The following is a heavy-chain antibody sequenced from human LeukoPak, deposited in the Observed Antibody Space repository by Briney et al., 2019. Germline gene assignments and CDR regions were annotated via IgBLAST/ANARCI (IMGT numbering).Heavy chain of an antibody. V-gene: IGHV3-33*01. CDR2: IWYDGSKQ. Sequence: GGSLRLSCAGSGFTFSHYGIYWVRQAPGKGLEWVAAIWYDGSKQLYRDAVKGRFTISRDDSKNTVFLQMNSLRAEDTAVYFCARDLSYGSGEFWGQGTLVTVPS. J-gene: IGHJ4*02. CDR1: GFTFSHYG. D-gene: IGHD3-10*01. CDR3: ARDLSYGSGEF.